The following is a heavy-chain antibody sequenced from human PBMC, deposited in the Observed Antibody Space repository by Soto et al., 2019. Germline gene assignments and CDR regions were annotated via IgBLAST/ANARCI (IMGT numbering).Heavy chain of an antibody. CDR2: LNTANGYT. Sequence: QVQLVQSGAEGKMPGASVKVSCKTSGYTFSGHSMHWVRQAPGRRLEWMGWLNTANGYTQYSQKLQARLTITRDTPTNTGYMELTGLIPEDTGVYYCARGTHSGAYLIDYWGQGTLVTVSS. J-gene: IGHJ4*02. CDR3: ARGTHSGAYLIDY. CDR1: GYTFSGHS. D-gene: IGHD1-26*01. V-gene: IGHV1-3*04.